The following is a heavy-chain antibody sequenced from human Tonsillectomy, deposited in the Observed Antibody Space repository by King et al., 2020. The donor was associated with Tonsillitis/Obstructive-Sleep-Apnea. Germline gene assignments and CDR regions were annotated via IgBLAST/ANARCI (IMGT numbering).Heavy chain of an antibody. V-gene: IGHV3-64D*06. CDR2: INSNGDIT. CDR1: GFTFSNYD. Sequence: VQLVESGGGLVQSGGSLRLSCSASGFTFSNYDIHWVRQALGKGLQYVSTINSNGDITHYGDSVKGRFTITRDNSKNMVFLQMSSLRVEDTALYYCVKASSILITLADAFDIWGQGTMVTVSS. J-gene: IGHJ3*02. CDR3: VKASSILITLADAFDI. D-gene: IGHD3-16*01.